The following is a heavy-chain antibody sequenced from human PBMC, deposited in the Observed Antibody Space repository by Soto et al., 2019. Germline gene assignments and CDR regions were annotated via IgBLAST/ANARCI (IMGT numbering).Heavy chain of an antibody. Sequence: GLDLEWLALIYWDDDKRYSPSLKSRLTITKDTSKNQVVLTMTNMDPVDTATYYCAHSGVGAAHFDYWGQGTLVTVSS. D-gene: IGHD2-15*01. CDR2: IYWDDDK. J-gene: IGHJ4*02. CDR3: AHSGVGAAHFDY. V-gene: IGHV2-5*02.